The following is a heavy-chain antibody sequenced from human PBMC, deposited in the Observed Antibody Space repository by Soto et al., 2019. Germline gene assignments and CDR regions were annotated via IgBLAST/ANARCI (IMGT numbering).Heavy chain of an antibody. CDR2: ISYSGST. D-gene: IGHD3-16*01. V-gene: IGHV4-31*03. CDR3: ARAVGGGFYLDY. CDR1: GVSISSGSYY. Sequence: SETLSLTCTVSGVSISSGSYYWNWIRQHPGKGLEWIGYISYSGSTYYNPSLQSRVTISMDASENQFSLSLTSVTVADTAVYYCARAVGGGFYLDYWGQVTLVSVSS. J-gene: IGHJ4*02.